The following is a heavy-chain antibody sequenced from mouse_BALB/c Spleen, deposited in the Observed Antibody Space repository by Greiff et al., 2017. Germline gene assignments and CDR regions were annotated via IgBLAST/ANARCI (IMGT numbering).Heavy chain of an antibody. CDR1: GYTFTSYY. V-gene: IGHV1S56*01. CDR2: IYPGDGST. CDR3: ARGDYRYDWFAY. J-gene: IGHJ3*01. D-gene: IGHD2-14*01. Sequence: VKLQESGPELVKPGASVKMSCKASGYTFTSYYIHWVKQRPGQGLEWIGWIYPGDGSTKYNEKFKGKTTLTADKSSSTAYMLLSSLTSEDSAIYFCARGDYRYDWFAYWGQGTLVTVSA.